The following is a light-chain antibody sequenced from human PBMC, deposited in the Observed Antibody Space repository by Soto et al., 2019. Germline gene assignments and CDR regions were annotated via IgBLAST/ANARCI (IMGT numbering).Light chain of an antibody. V-gene: IGLV2-14*01. CDR1: SSDVGGYNY. J-gene: IGLJ2*01. Sequence: QSALTQPASVSGSPGQSITISCTGTSSDVGGYNYVSWYQQHAGKAPRLMIYDVSNRPSGVSNRFSGSKSGNPASLTISGLQAEDEADYYCSSYTSSSPLVFGGGTKLTVL. CDR3: SSYTSSSPLV. CDR2: DVS.